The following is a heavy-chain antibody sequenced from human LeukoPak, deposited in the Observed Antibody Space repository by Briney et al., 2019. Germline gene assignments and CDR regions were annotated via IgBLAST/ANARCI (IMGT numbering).Heavy chain of an antibody. CDR2: IYYSGST. CDR1: GGSISSYY. CDR3: ARTPIDYDSSGYYSLDY. V-gene: IGHV4-59*08. J-gene: IGHJ4*02. D-gene: IGHD3-22*01. Sequence: PSETLSLTCTVSGGSISSYYWSWIRQPPGKGLEWIGYIYYSGSTNYNPSLKSRVTISVDTSKNQFSLKLSSVTAADTAVYYCARTPIDYDSSGYYSLDYWGQGTLVTVSS.